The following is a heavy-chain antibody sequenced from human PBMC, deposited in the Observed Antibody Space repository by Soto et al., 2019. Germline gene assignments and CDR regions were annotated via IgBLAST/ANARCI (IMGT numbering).Heavy chain of an antibody. Sequence: GASVKVSCKASGGTFSSYTISWVRQAPGQGLEWMGRIIPILGIANYAQKFQGRVTITADKSTSTAYMELSSLRSEDTAVYYCARAKDSSGWPTQDDAFDIWGQGTMVTVSS. CDR2: IIPILGIA. CDR1: GGTFSSYT. CDR3: ARAKDSSGWPTQDDAFDI. D-gene: IGHD6-19*01. J-gene: IGHJ3*02. V-gene: IGHV1-69*02.